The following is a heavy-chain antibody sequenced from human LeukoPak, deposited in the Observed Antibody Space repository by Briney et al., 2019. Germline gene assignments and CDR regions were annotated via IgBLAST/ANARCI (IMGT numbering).Heavy chain of an antibody. D-gene: IGHD7-27*01. CDR3: AKDRHNWGLDY. V-gene: IGHV3-23*01. CDR1: GFTFKNFY. Sequence: GGSLRLSCAASGFTFKNFYMSWVRQAPGKGLEWVSGISNSGGRTFYADSVKGRFTISRDDSKNTLYLQMNSLRAEDAAVYYCAKDRHNWGLDYWGQGTLVTVSS. J-gene: IGHJ4*02. CDR2: ISNSGGRT.